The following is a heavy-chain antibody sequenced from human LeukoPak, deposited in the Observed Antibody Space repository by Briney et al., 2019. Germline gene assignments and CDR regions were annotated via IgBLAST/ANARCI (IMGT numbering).Heavy chain of an antibody. V-gene: IGHV3-48*01. J-gene: IGHJ4*02. Sequence: PGGSLRLSCATSGFTFSAYGMDWVRQAPGKGLEWISHISSSSSSIHYADSVRGRITISRDNAKNSLYLQVNSLRAEDTAVYFCARDRDGFYFDYWGQGTLVTVSS. CDR1: GFTFSAYG. CDR2: ISSSSSSI. CDR3: ARDRDGFYFDY. D-gene: IGHD3-10*01.